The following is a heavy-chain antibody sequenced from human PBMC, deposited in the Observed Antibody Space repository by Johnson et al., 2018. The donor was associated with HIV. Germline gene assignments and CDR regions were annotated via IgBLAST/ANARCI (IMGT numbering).Heavy chain of an antibody. J-gene: IGHJ3*02. CDR1: GFTVSSNY. CDR2: IGTAGDT. D-gene: IGHD1-14*01. V-gene: IGHV3-13*01. Sequence: VQLVESGGGLIQPGGSLRLSCAASGFTVSSNYMHWVRQATGKGLEWVSAIGTAGDTYYPGSVKGQFTISRENAKNSLYLQMNSLRTEDMAVYYCARENWNHAGAFDIWGQGTMVTVSS. CDR3: ARENWNHAGAFDI.